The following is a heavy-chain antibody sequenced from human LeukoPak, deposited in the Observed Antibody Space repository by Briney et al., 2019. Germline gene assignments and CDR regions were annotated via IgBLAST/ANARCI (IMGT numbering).Heavy chain of an antibody. CDR2: TYYRSKWYN. CDR1: GDSVSSNSAA. V-gene: IGHV6-1*01. J-gene: IGHJ4*02. Sequence: SQTLSLTCAISGDSVSSNSAAWNWIRQSPSRGLEWLGRTYYRSKWYNDYAVSVKSRITINPDTSKNQFSLQLNSVTPEDTAVYYCARDLSILTGYLPGGYFDYWGQGTLVTVSS. CDR3: ARDLSILTGYLPGGYFDY. D-gene: IGHD3-9*01.